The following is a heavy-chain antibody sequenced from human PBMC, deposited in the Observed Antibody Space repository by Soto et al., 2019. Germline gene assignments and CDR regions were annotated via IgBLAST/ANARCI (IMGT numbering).Heavy chain of an antibody. Sequence: EVQLLESGGDLVQPGESLKLSCVASGFTFDKYAMSWVRQTPEKGLELVAGISAAATITHYADSVRGRFTISRDNSRNTQSLHMSNLRADDTAIYYCAKDPNGSYVGGFEMWGQGTTVIVSS. CDR1: GFTFDKYA. CDR2: ISAAATIT. J-gene: IGHJ3*02. V-gene: IGHV3-23*01. CDR3: AKDPNGSYVGGFEM. D-gene: IGHD1-26*01.